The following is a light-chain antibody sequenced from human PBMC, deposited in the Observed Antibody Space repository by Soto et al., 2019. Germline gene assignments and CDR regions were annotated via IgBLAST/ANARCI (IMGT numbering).Light chain of an antibody. J-gene: IGLJ3*02. V-gene: IGLV2-8*01. CDR3: TSYVGNDIWV. CDR1: SSDVGAYKY. CDR2: EVT. Sequence: QSALTQPPSASGSLGQSVTISCTGTSSDVGAYKYVSGYQQYPGKAPKLMIYEVTKRPSGVPDRFSGSKSGNTASLTVSGLQAEDEADCYCTSYVGNDIWVFGGGTKLTVL.